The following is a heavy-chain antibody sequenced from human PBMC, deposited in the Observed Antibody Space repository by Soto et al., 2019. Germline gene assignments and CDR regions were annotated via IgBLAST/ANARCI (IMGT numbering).Heavy chain of an antibody. CDR1: GGSISNYY. V-gene: IGHV4-59*01. D-gene: IGHD5-18*01. J-gene: IGHJ6*02. Sequence: TSETLSLTCTVSGGSISNYYWSWIRQPPGKGLEWIGYIYYTGGTNYNPSLKSRVTTSVDTSKNHFSLKLNSVTAADTAVYYCARGVGGTAMGPRGTYYYYGMDVWGQGTTVT. CDR2: IYYTGGT. CDR3: ARGVGGTAMGPRGTYYYYGMDV.